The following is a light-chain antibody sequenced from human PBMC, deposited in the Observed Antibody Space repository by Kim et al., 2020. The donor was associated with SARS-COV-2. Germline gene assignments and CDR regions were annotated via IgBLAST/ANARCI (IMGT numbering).Light chain of an antibody. Sequence: AHGKTARITCGGNNIGSKSVHWYQPKPGQAPVLVIYYDSDRPSGIPERFSGSNSGNTATLTISRVEAGDEADYYCQVWDSSSDHPVFGGGTQLTVL. V-gene: IGLV3-21*04. J-gene: IGLJ3*02. CDR2: YDS. CDR1: NIGSKS. CDR3: QVWDSSSDHPV.